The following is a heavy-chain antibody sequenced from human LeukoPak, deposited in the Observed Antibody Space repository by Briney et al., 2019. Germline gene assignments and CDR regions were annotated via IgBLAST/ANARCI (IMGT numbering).Heavy chain of an antibody. J-gene: IGHJ4*02. CDR2: ITPIFGTA. CDR1: GGTFSSYA. V-gene: IGHV1-69*05. CDR3: AINNESGYSYGDY. Sequence: SVKVSCKASGGTFSSYAISWVRQAPGQGLEWMGGITPIFGTANYAQKFQGRVTITTDESTSTAYMELSSLRSEDTAVYYCAINNESGYSYGDYWGQGTLVTVSS. D-gene: IGHD5-18*01.